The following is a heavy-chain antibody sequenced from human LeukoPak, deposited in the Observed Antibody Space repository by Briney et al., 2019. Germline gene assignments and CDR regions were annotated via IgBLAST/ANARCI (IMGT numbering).Heavy chain of an antibody. V-gene: IGHV3-21*01. CDR3: ARAPDDFWSGYQADV. CDR1: GFTFSSYS. Sequence: GGSLRLSCAASGFTFSSYSMNWVRQAPGKGLEWVSSISSSSSYIYYADSVKGRFTISRDNAKNSLYLQMYSLRAEDTAVYYCARAPDDFWSGYQADVWGQGTTVTVSS. J-gene: IGHJ6*02. CDR2: ISSSSSYI. D-gene: IGHD3-3*01.